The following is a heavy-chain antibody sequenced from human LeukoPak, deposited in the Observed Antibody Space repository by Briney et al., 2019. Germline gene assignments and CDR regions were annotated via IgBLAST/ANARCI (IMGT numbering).Heavy chain of an antibody. CDR1: GFTFTNYY. Sequence: VASVKVSFKASGFTFTNYYMHWVRQAPGQGLEWMGLINPSGSNTNYAQKFRGRVTMTRDTSATTAYMELSSLRSEDTAVYYCAREESGGYFDYGGQGTLVTVSS. D-gene: IGHD2-8*02. CDR2: INPSGSNT. V-gene: IGHV1-46*01. J-gene: IGHJ4*02. CDR3: AREESGGYFDY.